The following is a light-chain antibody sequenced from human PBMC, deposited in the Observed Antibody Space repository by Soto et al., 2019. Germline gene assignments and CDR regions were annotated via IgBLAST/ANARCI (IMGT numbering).Light chain of an antibody. CDR2: AAS. V-gene: IGKV3-15*01. J-gene: IGKJ1*01. Sequence: EIVMTQSPATLSVSPVERATLSCRAGQSIDSKLAWYQQRPGQAPRLLIYAASTRATGIPARFSGSGSGTEFTLTISGLQSEEFGVDYCQQYKSWRTVGQLTKVEIK. CDR1: QSIDSK. CDR3: QQYKSWRT.